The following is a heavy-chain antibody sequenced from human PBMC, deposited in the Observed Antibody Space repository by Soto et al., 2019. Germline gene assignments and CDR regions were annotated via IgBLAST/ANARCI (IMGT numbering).Heavy chain of an antibody. CDR1: GFTFSSYA. CDR3: AKEAVGYLDW. Sequence: EVQLLESGGNLVQPGGSLRLSCAASGFTFSSYAMNWVRQAPGKGLEWVSVITSSGGNTKYEDSVKGRFTISRDNSKNTLYLQMNSLRAEDTAIYYCAKEAVGYLDWWGQGTLVTVSS. V-gene: IGHV3-23*01. J-gene: IGHJ4*02. D-gene: IGHD6-25*01. CDR2: ITSSGGNT.